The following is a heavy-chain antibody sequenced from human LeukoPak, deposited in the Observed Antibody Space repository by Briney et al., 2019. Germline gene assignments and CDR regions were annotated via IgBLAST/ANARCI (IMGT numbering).Heavy chain of an antibody. J-gene: IGHJ4*02. CDR1: GFTFSSYA. V-gene: IGHV3-30*04. D-gene: IGHD3-22*01. Sequence: GGSLRLSCAASGFTFSSYAMHWVRQAPGKGLEWVAVISYDGSNKYYADSVKGRFTISRDNSKNTLYLQMNSLRAEDTAVYYCAKDLDDSSGYYMDYWGQGTLVTVSS. CDR3: AKDLDDSSGYYMDY. CDR2: ISYDGSNK.